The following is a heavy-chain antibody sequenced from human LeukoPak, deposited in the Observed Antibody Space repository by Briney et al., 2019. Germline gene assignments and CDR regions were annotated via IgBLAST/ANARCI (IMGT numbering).Heavy chain of an antibody. D-gene: IGHD2-2*01. CDR2: INPNSGGT. Sequence: ASVKVSCKASGYTFTGYYMHWVRQAPGQGLEWMGWINPNSGGTNYAQKFQGRVTMTRDTSISTAYMELSSLRSEDTAVYYCARRPRYCSSTSCSAGWDYWGQGTLVTVSS. J-gene: IGHJ4*02. CDR1: GYTFTGYY. V-gene: IGHV1-2*02. CDR3: ARRPRYCSSTSCSAGWDY.